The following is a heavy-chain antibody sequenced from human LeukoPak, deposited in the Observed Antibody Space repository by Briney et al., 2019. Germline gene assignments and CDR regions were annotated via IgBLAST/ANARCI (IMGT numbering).Heavy chain of an antibody. V-gene: IGHV3-30*19. CDR2: ISYDGSNK. Sequence: PGGSLRLSCAASGFTFSSYGMHWVRQAPGKGLEWVAVISYDGSNKYCADSVKGRFTISRDNSKNTLYQQMNSLRAEDTAVYYCARDPYCGGDCYSYGAFDIWGQGTMVTVSS. J-gene: IGHJ3*02. D-gene: IGHD2-21*02. CDR3: ARDPYCGGDCYSYGAFDI. CDR1: GFTFSSYG.